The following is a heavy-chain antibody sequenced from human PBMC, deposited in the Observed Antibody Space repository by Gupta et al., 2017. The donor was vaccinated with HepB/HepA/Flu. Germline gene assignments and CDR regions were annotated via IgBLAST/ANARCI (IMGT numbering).Heavy chain of an antibody. CDR1: GFPFSSCA. CDR2: ISYDGSKQ. J-gene: IGHJ4*02. D-gene: IGHD1-14*01. V-gene: IGHV3-30*18. Sequence: QVKVVESGGGVVQPGRSLRLSCAASGFPFSSCAMQWVRQAPGKGLEWVADISYDGSKQHYADPVKGRFTIARDNSKNTLYLQMNSLRPEDTAVYYCANILSGNYDNWGQGTLVTVSS. CDR3: ANILSGNYDN.